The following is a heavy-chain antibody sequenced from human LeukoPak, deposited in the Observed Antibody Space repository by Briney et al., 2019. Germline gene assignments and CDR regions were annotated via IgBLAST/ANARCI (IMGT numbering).Heavy chain of an antibody. Sequence: GGSLRLSCSASGFTFSACELTWVRQAPEKGLEWVSYISRSGSTRYYADSVKGRFTISRDNAKNSLYLQMNSLRAEDTAVYYCARVATMVRVPLDALDIWGQGTMVSVSS. CDR3: ARVATMVRVPLDALDI. J-gene: IGHJ3*02. V-gene: IGHV3-48*03. CDR2: ISRSGSTR. D-gene: IGHD3-10*01. CDR1: GFTFSACE.